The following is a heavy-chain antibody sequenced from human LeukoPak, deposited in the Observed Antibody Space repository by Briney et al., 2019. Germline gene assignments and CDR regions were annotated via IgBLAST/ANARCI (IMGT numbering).Heavy chain of an antibody. D-gene: IGHD1-26*01. CDR2: ISGSSSYI. Sequence: GGSLRLSCAASGFTFSRYSMNWVRQAPGKGLEWVSSISGSSSYIYYADSVKGRFTISRDNAKNSLYLQMNSLRAEDTAVYYCAKRKSGIAFDIWGQGTMVTVSS. V-gene: IGHV3-21*04. CDR1: GFTFSRYS. J-gene: IGHJ3*02. CDR3: AKRKSGIAFDI.